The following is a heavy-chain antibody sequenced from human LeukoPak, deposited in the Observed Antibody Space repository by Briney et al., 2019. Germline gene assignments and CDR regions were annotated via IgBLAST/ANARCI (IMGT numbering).Heavy chain of an antibody. D-gene: IGHD1-1*01. V-gene: IGHV3-7*01. Sequence: GGSLRLSCAASGFTFSSYWMSWVRQAPGKGLEWVANIKQDESEKYYVDSVKGRFTISRGNAKNSLYLQMNSLRAEDTAVYYCARDKIEGPTKLDCWGQGILVTVSS. CDR1: GFTFSSYW. CDR3: ARDKIEGPTKLDC. CDR2: IKQDESEK. J-gene: IGHJ4*02.